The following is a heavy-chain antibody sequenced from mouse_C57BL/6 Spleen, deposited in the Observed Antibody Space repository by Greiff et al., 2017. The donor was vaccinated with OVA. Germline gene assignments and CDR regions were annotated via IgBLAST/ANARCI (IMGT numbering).Heavy chain of an antibody. CDR1: GYAFSSSW. CDR3: ARGYVDV. Sequence: VQLQQSGPELVKPGASVKISCKASGYAFSSSWMNWVKQRPGKGLEWIGRIYPGDGDTNYNGKFKGKATLTADKSSSTAYMQLSSLTSEDSAVYFCARGYVDVWGTGTTVTVSS. J-gene: IGHJ1*03. V-gene: IGHV1-82*01. CDR2: IYPGDGDT.